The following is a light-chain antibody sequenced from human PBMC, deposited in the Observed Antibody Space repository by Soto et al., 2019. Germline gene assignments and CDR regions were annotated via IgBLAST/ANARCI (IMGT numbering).Light chain of an antibody. Sequence: ENVLAQSPGTLSLSPGERATLSCRASQSVSGSYLAWYQQKPGQAPRLLISGASNRATGIPDRFSGSGSGTDFTLTISRLEPDDFALYFCQQYGGSPITFGLGTRLEI. CDR3: QQYGGSPIT. CDR2: GAS. J-gene: IGKJ5*01. V-gene: IGKV3-20*01. CDR1: QSVSGSY.